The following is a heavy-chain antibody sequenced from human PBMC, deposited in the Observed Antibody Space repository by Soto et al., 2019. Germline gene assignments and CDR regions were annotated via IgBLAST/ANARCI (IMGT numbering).Heavy chain of an antibody. CDR3: ASEHDSSGYYSGSPFDY. V-gene: IGHV1-69*13. J-gene: IGHJ4*02. CDR1: GGTFSSYA. Sequence: ASVKVTFKASGGTFSSYAISWVRQAPGQGLEWMGGIIPIFGTANYAQKFQGRVTITADESTSTAYMELSSLRSEDTAVYYCASEHDSSGYYSGSPFDYWGQGTLVTVSS. CDR2: IIPIFGTA. D-gene: IGHD3-22*01.